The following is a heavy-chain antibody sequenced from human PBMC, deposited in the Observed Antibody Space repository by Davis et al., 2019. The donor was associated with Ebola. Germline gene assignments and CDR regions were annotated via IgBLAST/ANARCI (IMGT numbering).Heavy chain of an antibody. V-gene: IGHV3-7*01. CDR3: ASLVDTSMVDDAFDI. J-gene: IGHJ3*02. CDR2: IKQDGSEK. CDR1: GFTFSSYW. Sequence: GGSLRLSCAASGFTFSSYWMTWVRQAPGKGLEWVANIKQDGSEKYYVDSVKGRFTISRDNAKNSLYLQMNSLRAEDTAVYYCASLVDTSMVDDAFDIWGQGTVVTVSS. D-gene: IGHD5-18*01.